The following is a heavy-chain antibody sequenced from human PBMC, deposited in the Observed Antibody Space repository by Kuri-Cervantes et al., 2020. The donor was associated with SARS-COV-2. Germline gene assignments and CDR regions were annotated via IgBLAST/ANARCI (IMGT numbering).Heavy chain of an antibody. V-gene: IGHV1-69*02. Sequence: SVKVSCKASGXTFSSYTISWVRQXXGQGLEWMGRIIPILGIANYAQKFQGRVTITADKSTSTAYMELSSLRSEDTAVYYCASGXVSDLFDYWGQGTLVTVSS. CDR1: GXTFSSYT. D-gene: IGHD5/OR15-5a*01. CDR3: ASGXVSDLFDY. CDR2: IIPILGIA. J-gene: IGHJ4*02.